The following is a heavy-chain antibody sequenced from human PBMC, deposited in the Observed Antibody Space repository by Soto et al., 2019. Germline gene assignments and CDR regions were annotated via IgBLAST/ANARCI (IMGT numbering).Heavy chain of an antibody. V-gene: IGHV2-5*02. Sequence: QITLKESGPTLVKPTQTLTLTCNVSGVSLSTGGVGVGWIRQPPGKALEWLALIYWDDDQRSSPSLKSRPTIPKDTPKNQVALTMPNMAPEDTAPYYWAHLRAAKFAYGGKGTLFPVSS. CDR3: AHLRAAKFAY. D-gene: IGHD2-15*01. J-gene: IGHJ4*02. CDR2: IYWDDDQ. CDR1: GVSLSTGGVG.